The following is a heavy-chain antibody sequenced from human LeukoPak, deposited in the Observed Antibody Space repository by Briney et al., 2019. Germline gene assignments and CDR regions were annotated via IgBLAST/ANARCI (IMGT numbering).Heavy chain of an antibody. CDR1: GGSFSGYY. V-gene: IGHV4-34*01. CDR3: ARCRSITEVRGIIIKGLDI. CDR2: INHSGST. Sequence: SETLSLTCAVYGGSFSGYYWSWIRQPPGKGLEWIGEINHSGSTNYNPSLKSRVTISVDTSRNQFSLRLTSVTAADTAVYYCARCRSITEVRGIIIKGLDIWGQGAMITVSS. D-gene: IGHD3-10*01. J-gene: IGHJ3*02.